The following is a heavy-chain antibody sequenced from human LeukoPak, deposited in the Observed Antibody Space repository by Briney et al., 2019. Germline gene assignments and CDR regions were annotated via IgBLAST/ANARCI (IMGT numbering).Heavy chain of an antibody. D-gene: IGHD3-22*01. CDR3: AKRGVVIRVILVGFHKEAYYFDS. CDR2: ISGSGGGT. CDR1: GITLSNYA. J-gene: IGHJ4*02. V-gene: IGHV3-23*01. Sequence: GGSLRLSCAVSGITLSNYAMSWVRQAPGKGLEWVAGISGSGGGTNYADSVKGRFTISRDNPKNTLYLQMNNLRADDTAVYFCAKRGVVIRVILVGFHKEAYYFDSWGQGALVTVSS.